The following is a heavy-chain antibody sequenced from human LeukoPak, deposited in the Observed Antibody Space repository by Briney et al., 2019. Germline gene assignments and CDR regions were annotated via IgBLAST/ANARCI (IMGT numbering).Heavy chain of an antibody. CDR2: IDKKDNFYAT. CDR1: GFTFSGSA. J-gene: IGHJ5*02. CDR3: TRDSGTYNWLDP. V-gene: IGHV3-73*01. Sequence: GGSLKLSCAASGFTFSGSAIHWVRQSSGKGLEWVGHIDKKDNFYATTSAASVTGRFTISRDDSKNAAYLQMNSLKTEDTALYYCTRDSGTYNWLDPWGQGTLVTVSS. D-gene: IGHD1-26*01.